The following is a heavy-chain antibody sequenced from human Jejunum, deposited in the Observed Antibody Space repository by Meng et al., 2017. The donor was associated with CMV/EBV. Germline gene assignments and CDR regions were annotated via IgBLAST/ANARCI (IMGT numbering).Heavy chain of an antibody. CDR2: INGDGSTT. CDR1: GVPFSNYW. V-gene: IGHV3-74*03. J-gene: IGHJ4*02. D-gene: IGHD6-19*01. CDR3: AKGGMYSSGSTDY. Sequence: SGVPFSNYWMHWVRQAPGKGLVWVSRINGDGSTTAYADSVKGRFTISRDNAKNTLYLQINSLRLEDTAVYYCAKGGMYSSGSTDYWGQGTLVTVSS.